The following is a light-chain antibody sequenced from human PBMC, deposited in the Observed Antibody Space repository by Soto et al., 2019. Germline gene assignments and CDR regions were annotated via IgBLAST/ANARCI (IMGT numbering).Light chain of an antibody. CDR3: HQRSRWPLT. CDR1: QSVGTY. J-gene: IGKJ4*01. V-gene: IGKV3-11*01. Sequence: EIVLTQSPATLALSPGERATLSCRASQSVGTYLAWHQQKPGQAPRLLLYDASTRATGIPARFSGSGSGTDFTLTIRSLEPEDFAVYYCHQRSRWPLTFGGGTKVEIK. CDR2: DAS.